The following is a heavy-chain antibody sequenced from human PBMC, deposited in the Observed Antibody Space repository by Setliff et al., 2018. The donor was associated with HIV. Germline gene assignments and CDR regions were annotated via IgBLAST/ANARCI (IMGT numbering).Heavy chain of an antibody. D-gene: IGHD6-13*01. CDR3: ARGYSIALGWFDP. J-gene: IGHJ5*02. Sequence: VASVKVSCKASGYTFTSYAMHWVRQAPGQRLEWMGWINAGNGNTKYSPKFQGRVTITRDTSASTAYMELSSLRSEYTAVYYCARGYSIALGWFDPWGQGTLVTVSS. V-gene: IGHV1-3*01. CDR1: GYTFTSYA. CDR2: INAGNGNT.